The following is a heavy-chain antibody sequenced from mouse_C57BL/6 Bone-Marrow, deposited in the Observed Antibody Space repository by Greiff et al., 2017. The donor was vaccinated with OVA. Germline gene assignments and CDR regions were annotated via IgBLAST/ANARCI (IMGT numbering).Heavy chain of an antibody. CDR2: ISNGGGST. CDR3: ARRDWEGFAY. Sequence: EVQLVESGGGLVQPGGSLKLSCAASGFTFSDYYMYWVRQTPEKRLEWVAYISNGGGSTYYPDTVKGRFTISRDNAKNTLYLQMSRPKSEDTAMYYCARRDWEGFAYWGQGTLVTVSA. CDR1: GFTFSDYY. V-gene: IGHV5-12*01. J-gene: IGHJ3*01. D-gene: IGHD4-1*01.